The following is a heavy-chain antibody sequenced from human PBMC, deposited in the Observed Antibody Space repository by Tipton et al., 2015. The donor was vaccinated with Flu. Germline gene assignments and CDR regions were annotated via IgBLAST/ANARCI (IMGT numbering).Heavy chain of an antibody. D-gene: IGHD3-10*01. CDR2: IYSTGSA. J-gene: IGHJ5*02. V-gene: IGHV4-4*07. CDR3: AREAAPTPGAGYQYES. Sequence: TLSLTCTVSGGSIDNYYWSWIRQSADKGLEWIGRIYSTGSANYNPSLQSRITMSIDTSRNQFSLRLSSVTAADTAVYFCAREAAPTPGAGYQYESWGQGKMVTVSS. CDR1: GGSIDNYY.